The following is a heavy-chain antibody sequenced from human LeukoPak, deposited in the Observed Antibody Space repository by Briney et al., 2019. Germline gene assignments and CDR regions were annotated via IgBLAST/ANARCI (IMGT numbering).Heavy chain of an antibody. Sequence: HPGGSLRLSCAASGFTFSSYGMHWVRQAPGKGLEWVAVIWYDGSNKYYADSVKGRFTISRDNSKNTLYLRMNSLRAEDTAVYYCARDGQDDYVWGSYRPPSGPWGQGTLVTVSS. CDR1: GFTFSSYG. D-gene: IGHD3-16*02. V-gene: IGHV3-33*01. J-gene: IGHJ5*02. CDR2: IWYDGSNK. CDR3: ARDGQDDYVWGSYRPPSGP.